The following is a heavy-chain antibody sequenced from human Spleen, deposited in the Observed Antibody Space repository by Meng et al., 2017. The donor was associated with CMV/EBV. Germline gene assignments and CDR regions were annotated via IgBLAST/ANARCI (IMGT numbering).Heavy chain of an antibody. D-gene: IGHD3-9*01. J-gene: IGHJ4*02. V-gene: IGHV3-30*02. Sequence: GESLKISCAASGFTFSSYSMNWVRQAPGKGLEWVSFIRYDSSAYYYSDSVRGRFTISRDNSKNILYLQMNSLRADDTAIYYCAKEDYDVLTGSRFYFDYWGQGALVTVSS. CDR1: GFTFSSYS. CDR2: IRYDSSAY. CDR3: AKEDYDVLTGSRFYFDY.